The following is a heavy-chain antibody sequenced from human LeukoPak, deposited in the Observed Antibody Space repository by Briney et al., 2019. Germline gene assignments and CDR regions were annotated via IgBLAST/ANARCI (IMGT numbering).Heavy chain of an antibody. CDR3: AKGPVLRFLEWLSYFDY. J-gene: IGHJ4*02. CDR2: IRYDGSNK. V-gene: IGHV3-30*02. CDR1: GFTFSSYG. D-gene: IGHD3-3*01. Sequence: GSLRLSCAASGFTFSSYGMHWVRQAPGKGLEWVAFIRYDGSNKYYADSVKGRFAISRDNSKNTLYLQMNSLRAEDTAVYYCAKGPVLRFLEWLSYFDYWGQGTLVTVSS.